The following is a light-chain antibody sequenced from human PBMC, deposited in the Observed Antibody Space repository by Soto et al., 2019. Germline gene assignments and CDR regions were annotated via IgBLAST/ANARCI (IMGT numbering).Light chain of an antibody. CDR1: SSDVGGYDY. CDR2: DVS. V-gene: IGLV2-14*03. Sequence: QSALTQPASVSGSPGQSITISCTGTSSDVGGYDYVSWYQQHPGKAPKLMIYDVSTRPSGVSNRFSGSKSGNTASLTISGLQAEDEADYHCSSYTTSTTVLFGGGTKLTVL. J-gene: IGLJ2*01. CDR3: SSYTTSTTVL.